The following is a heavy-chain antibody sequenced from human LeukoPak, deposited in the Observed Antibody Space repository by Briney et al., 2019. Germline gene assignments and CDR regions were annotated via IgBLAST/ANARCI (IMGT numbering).Heavy chain of an antibody. CDR1: GFTFTGHN. D-gene: IGHD3-22*01. Sequence: GGSLRLSCAASGFTFTGHNMNWVRQAPGKGLEWVAYISISSGTIYYADSVKGRFTISRDNSKNTLYLQMNSLRAEDTAVYYCARGLDYYDSSGRVGGSGEFDYWGQGTLVTVSS. J-gene: IGHJ4*02. CDR2: ISISSGTI. CDR3: ARGLDYYDSSGRVGGSGEFDY. V-gene: IGHV3-48*01.